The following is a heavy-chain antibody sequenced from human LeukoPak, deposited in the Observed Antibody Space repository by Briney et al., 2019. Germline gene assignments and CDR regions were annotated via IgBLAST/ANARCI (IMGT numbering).Heavy chain of an antibody. CDR1: GFTFSNYG. CDR2: IWSGGTDK. J-gene: IGHJ4*02. CDR3: GKRLTSWELEY. Sequence: GGSPKLSCAASGFTFSNYGMHWVRQAPGKGLEWVAVIWSGGTDKYYADSVKGRFTVSRDNSKNTLYLQMNGLRAEDTAVYYCGKRLTSWELEYWGQGTLVTVSS. D-gene: IGHD1-26*01. V-gene: IGHV3-30*02.